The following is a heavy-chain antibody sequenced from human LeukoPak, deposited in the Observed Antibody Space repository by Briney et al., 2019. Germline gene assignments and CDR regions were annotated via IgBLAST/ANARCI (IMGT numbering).Heavy chain of an antibody. CDR3: ARVPLTGLSSSAMRDAFDI. J-gene: IGHJ3*02. CDR1: GYTFTSYY. V-gene: IGHV1-46*01. Sequence: GASVKVSCKASGYTFTSYYMHWVRQAPGQGLEWMGIINPSGGSTSYAQKFQGRVTMTRDTSTSTVYMELSSLRSEDTAVYYCARVPLTGLSSSAMRDAFDIRGQGTMVTVSS. D-gene: IGHD6-25*01. CDR2: INPSGGST.